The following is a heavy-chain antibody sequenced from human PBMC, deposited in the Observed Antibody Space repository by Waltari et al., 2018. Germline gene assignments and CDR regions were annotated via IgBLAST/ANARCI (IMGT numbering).Heavy chain of an antibody. V-gene: IGHV3-30-3*01. CDR3: ARDLIVVVRALGY. CDR2: IAYDGSNK. CDR1: GFTFSSYA. J-gene: IGHJ4*02. Sequence: QVQLVESGGGVVQPGRSLRLSCAASGFTFSSYAMHWVRQAPGKGLEWVAFIAYDGSNKYYADSVKGRFTISRDNSKNTLYLQMNSLRAEDTAVYYCARDLIVVVRALGYWGQGTLVTVSS. D-gene: IGHD3-22*01.